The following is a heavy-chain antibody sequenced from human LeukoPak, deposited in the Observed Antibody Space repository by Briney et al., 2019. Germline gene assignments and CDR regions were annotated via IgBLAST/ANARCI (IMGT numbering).Heavy chain of an antibody. CDR2: MYISGST. J-gene: IGHJ5*02. Sequence: PSETLSLTCTVSGGSISSYYWSWIRQPAGKGLEWIGRMYISGSTNYNPSLKSRVTISVDTSKNQFSLKLSSVTAADTAVYYCARGRRGAAAGSWFDPWGQGTLVTVSS. D-gene: IGHD6-13*01. CDR3: ARGRRGAAAGSWFDP. V-gene: IGHV4-4*07. CDR1: GGSISSYY.